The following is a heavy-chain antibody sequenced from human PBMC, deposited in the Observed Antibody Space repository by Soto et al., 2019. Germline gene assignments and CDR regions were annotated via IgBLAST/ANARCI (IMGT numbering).Heavy chain of an antibody. D-gene: IGHD2-8*01. CDR3: VKAVYLLDFDY. J-gene: IGHJ4*02. CDR2: ISGTGTTT. V-gene: IGHV3-23*01. CDR1: GFTFSSYA. Sequence: GSLRLSCAASGFTFSSYAMTWVRQAPGKGLEWVSTISGTGTTTYDAVSVKVRSTLSRDNSKNTLYLQMNSLRTEDTAVYYCVKAVYLLDFDYWGQGTLVTVSS.